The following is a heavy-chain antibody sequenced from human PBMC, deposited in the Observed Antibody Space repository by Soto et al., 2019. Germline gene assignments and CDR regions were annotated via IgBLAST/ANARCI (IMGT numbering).Heavy chain of an antibody. CDR3: ARDRSSGWFVY. CDR1: GYTFSSYG. V-gene: IGHV1-18*01. CDR2: ISANNGNT. D-gene: IGHD6-19*01. J-gene: IGHJ4*02. Sequence: QVQLVQSGAEVKKPGASVKVSCKASGYTFSSYGISWVRQAPGQGLEWMGWISANNGNTNYAQNLRGRVTMTTDTSTSTGYMELRSLRSDDTAVYYCARDRSSGWFVYWGQGTLVTVSS.